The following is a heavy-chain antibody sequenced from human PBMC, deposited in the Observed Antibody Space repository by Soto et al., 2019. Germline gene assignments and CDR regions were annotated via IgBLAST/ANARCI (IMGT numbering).Heavy chain of an antibody. CDR1: GYSFTSYW. D-gene: IGHD3-3*01. CDR2: IYPCDSDT. CDR3: ARHYGFWSGYYSTNCFDP. J-gene: IGHJ5*02. Sequence: GESLKISCKGSGYSFTSYWIGWVRQIPGKGLEWMGIIYPCDSDTRYSPSFQGQVTISADNSSSTAYLQWSSLRASDTAMYYCARHYGFWSGYYSTNCFDPWGQGTLVTVSS. V-gene: IGHV5-51*01.